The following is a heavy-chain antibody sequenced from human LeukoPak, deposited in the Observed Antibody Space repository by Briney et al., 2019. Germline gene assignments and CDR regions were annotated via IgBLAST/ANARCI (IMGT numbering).Heavy chain of an antibody. Sequence: SETLSLTCAVYGGSFSGYYWSWIRQHPGKGLEWIGYIYYSGSTYYNPSLKSRVTISVDTSKNQFSLKLSSVTAADTAVYYCAREETYGDNPFDYWGQGTLVTVSS. CDR1: GGSFSGYY. CDR2: IYYSGST. J-gene: IGHJ4*02. CDR3: AREETYGDNPFDY. V-gene: IGHV4-31*11. D-gene: IGHD4-17*01.